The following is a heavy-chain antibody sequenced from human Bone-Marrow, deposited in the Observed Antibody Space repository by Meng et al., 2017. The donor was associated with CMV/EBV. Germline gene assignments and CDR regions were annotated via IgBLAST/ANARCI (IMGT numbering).Heavy chain of an antibody. CDR1: GGTFSSYA. CDR3: ARVGCSSSSCYENNWFDP. V-gene: IGHV1-2*02. CDR2: INPNSGGT. Sequence: ASVKVSCKASGGTFSSYAISWVRQAPGQGLEWMGWINPNSGGTHYVQKFQGRVTMTRDTSISTAYMGLSRLTSDDTAVYYCARVGCSSSSCYENNWFDPWGQGTLVTVSS. J-gene: IGHJ5*02. D-gene: IGHD2-2*01.